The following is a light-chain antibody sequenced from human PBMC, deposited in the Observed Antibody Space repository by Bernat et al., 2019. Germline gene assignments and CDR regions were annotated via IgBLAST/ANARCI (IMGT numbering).Light chain of an antibody. CDR1: SSDIGAYNY. V-gene: IGLV2-14*01. CDR2: DVT. J-gene: IGLJ3*02. CDR3: SSYTCSTTLV. Sequence: QSALTQSASLSGSPGQSITISCTGTSSDIGAYNYVSWYQQHPGNAPKLMIYDVTNRPSGVSNRFSGSKSGNTASLSISGLQAEDEADYYCSSYTCSTTLVFGGGPKVAVL.